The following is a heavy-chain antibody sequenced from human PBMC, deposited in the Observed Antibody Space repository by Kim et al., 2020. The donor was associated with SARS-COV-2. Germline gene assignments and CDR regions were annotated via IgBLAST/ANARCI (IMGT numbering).Heavy chain of an antibody. V-gene: IGHV3-49*04. Sequence: GGSLRLSCTASGFTFGDYAMSWVRQAPGKGLEWVGFIRSKAYGGTTEYAASVKGRFTISRDDSKSIAYLQMNSLKTEDTAVYYCTRDQHEVYDFWSGNNADYYYYGMDVWGQGTTVTVSS. J-gene: IGHJ6*02. CDR2: IRSKAYGGTT. CDR3: TRDQHEVYDFWSGNNADYYYYGMDV. D-gene: IGHD3-3*01. CDR1: GFTFGDYA.